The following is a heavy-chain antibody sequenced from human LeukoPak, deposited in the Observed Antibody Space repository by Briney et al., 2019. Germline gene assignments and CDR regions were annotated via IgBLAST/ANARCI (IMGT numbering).Heavy chain of an antibody. CDR2: IYYNGDT. CDR3: AKTARVPYY. V-gene: IGHV4-59*08. CDR1: GDSITSTY. J-gene: IGHJ4*02. D-gene: IGHD3-16*01. Sequence: SETLSLTCTVSGDSITSTYWSWIRQPPGKGLEYLGCIYYNGDTNYNPSLRGRLTLSLDMSKNQFSLKLTSVTAADTAVYFCAKTARVPYYWGQGILVTVSS.